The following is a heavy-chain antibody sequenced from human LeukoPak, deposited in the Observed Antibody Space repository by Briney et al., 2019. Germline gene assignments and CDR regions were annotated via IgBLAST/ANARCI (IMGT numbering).Heavy chain of an antibody. CDR2: IYYSGST. V-gene: IGHV4-59*01. J-gene: IGHJ4*02. Sequence: SETLSLTCTVAGGSLSSYYWSWIRQPPGKGLEWIGYIYYSGSTNYNPSLKSRVTISVDTSKNQFSLKLSSVTAADTAVYYCARDIYGGYYFDYWGQGTLVTVSS. CDR1: GGSLSSYY. D-gene: IGHD4-17*01. CDR3: ARDIYGGYYFDY.